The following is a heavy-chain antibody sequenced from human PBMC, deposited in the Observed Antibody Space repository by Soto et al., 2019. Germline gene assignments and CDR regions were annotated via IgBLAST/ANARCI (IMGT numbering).Heavy chain of an antibody. Sequence: SETLSLTCAVSGGSISSSNWWSWVRQPPGKGLEWIGEIYHSGSTNYNPSLKSRVTISVDKSKNQFSLKLSSVTAADTAVYYCARWSVTMIVVVSDAFDIWGQGTMVTVSS. V-gene: IGHV4-4*02. D-gene: IGHD3-22*01. CDR1: GGSISSSNW. CDR3: ARWSVTMIVVVSDAFDI. J-gene: IGHJ3*02. CDR2: IYHSGST.